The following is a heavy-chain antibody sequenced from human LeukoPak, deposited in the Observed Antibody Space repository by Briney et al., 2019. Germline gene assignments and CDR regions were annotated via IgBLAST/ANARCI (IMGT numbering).Heavy chain of an antibody. CDR2: ISYDGSNK. Sequence: GGSLRLSCAASGFTFSSYGMHWVRQAPGKGLEWVAVISYDGSNKYYADSVKGRFTIARDNAKDTVYLQMNGLRAEDTAVYYCARDQGYCDSTGYIRWHDLWGQGTLVTVSS. V-gene: IGHV3-30*03. CDR1: GFTFSSYG. D-gene: IGHD2-2*01. CDR3: ARDQGYCDSTGYIRWHDL. J-gene: IGHJ5*02.